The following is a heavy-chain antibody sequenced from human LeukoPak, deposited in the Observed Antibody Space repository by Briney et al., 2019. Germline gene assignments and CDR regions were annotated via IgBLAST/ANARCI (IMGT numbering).Heavy chain of an antibody. CDR1: GYSFTTYW. D-gene: IGHD2-15*01. CDR2: IWPGDSDT. CDR3: ARHSYGSCRGDTCQSIDY. Sequence: GESLKISCQGSGYSFTTYWLVWVRQMPGKGLEWMGIIWPGDSDTRYSPSFRGQVTISVDKSISTAYLQWSSLKASDTAMYYCARHSYGSCRGDTCQSIDYWGQGTLVTVSS. J-gene: IGHJ4*02. V-gene: IGHV5-51*01.